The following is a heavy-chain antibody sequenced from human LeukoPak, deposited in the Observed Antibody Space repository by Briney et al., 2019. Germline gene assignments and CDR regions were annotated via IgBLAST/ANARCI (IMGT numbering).Heavy chain of an antibody. V-gene: IGHV3-23*01. CDR3: SNRPGVTNAYYYCYRDV. J-gene: IGHJ6*03. D-gene: IGHD2-21*02. Sequence: GGSLRLSCAASGFTFNKYALSWVRQPPGKGLEWVSTISFSGLSTYYADSVQGRFSVSRDDSKDTLYLEINSLRAEDTAVSYCSNRPGVTNAYYYCYRDVGGKGTRVTVSS. CDR2: ISFSGLST. CDR1: GFTFNKYA.